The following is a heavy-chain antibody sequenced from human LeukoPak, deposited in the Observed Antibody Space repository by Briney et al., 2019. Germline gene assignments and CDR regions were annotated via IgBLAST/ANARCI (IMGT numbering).Heavy chain of an antibody. D-gene: IGHD3-22*01. Sequence: GGSLRLSCAASGFTVDSNYLSWVRQAPGKGLEWVSTICTGGNTYYAASVKGRFTISRDFSKNTVFLHMNSLRAEDTAMYYCARGDDSGYYDYFDYWGQGALVTVSS. CDR3: ARGDDSGYYDYFDY. J-gene: IGHJ4*02. CDR2: ICTGGNT. V-gene: IGHV3-53*01. CDR1: GFTVDSNY.